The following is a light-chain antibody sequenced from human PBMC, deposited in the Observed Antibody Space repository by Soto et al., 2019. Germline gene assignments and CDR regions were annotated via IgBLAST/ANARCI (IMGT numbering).Light chain of an antibody. CDR1: SSDVGGHDY. J-gene: IGLJ3*02. CDR3: SPFTSTNTWV. V-gene: IGLV2-14*01. Sequence: QSALTQVASVSGSPGQSITISRTATSSDVGGHDYVSWYLQHPGKAPKLLIYEAFNRPSGVSDRFSGSKSGSTASLTISGLQAEDEGDYYCSPFTSTNTWVFGGGTKLTVL. CDR2: EAF.